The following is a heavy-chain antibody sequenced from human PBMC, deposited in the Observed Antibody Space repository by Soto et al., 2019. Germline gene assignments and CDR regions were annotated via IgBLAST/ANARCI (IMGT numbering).Heavy chain of an antibody. Sequence: QVQLQESGPGLVKPSETLSLTCTVSGGSITPYYCSWIRQPPGKRLEWIGYISSSGFTNYNPSLNSRVTISVDTSKNQFSLKLSSVTAADTAVYYCVRDCYSSSCFDLWGQGTLVTVSS. CDR2: ISSSGFT. CDR1: GGSITPYY. CDR3: VRDCYSSSCFDL. V-gene: IGHV4-59*01. J-gene: IGHJ4*02. D-gene: IGHD6-13*01.